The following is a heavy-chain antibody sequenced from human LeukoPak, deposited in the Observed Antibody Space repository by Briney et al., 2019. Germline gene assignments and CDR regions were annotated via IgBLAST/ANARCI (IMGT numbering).Heavy chain of an antibody. CDR1: GYTFTSYY. V-gene: IGHV1-46*01. CDR3: ARDGSEKLGHYYYYYMDV. CDR2: INPSGGST. D-gene: IGHD5-12*01. J-gene: IGHJ6*03. Sequence: VASVKVSCKASGYTFTSYYMHWVRQAPGQGLEWMGIINPSGGSTSYAQKFQGRVTMTGDMSTSTVYMELSSLRSEDTAVYYCARDGSEKLGHYYYYYMDVWGKGTTVTVSS.